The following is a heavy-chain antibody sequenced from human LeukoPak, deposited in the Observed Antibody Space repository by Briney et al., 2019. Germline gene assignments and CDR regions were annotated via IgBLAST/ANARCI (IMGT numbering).Heavy chain of an antibody. V-gene: IGHV1-69-2*01. J-gene: IGHJ4*02. CDR1: GYTSTDYY. CDR2: VDPEDGET. D-gene: IGHD6-13*01. CDR3: ATLTAAAGTGFDY. Sequence: AASVKISCKVSGYTSTDYYMHWVPQAPGKGLEWMGLVDPEDGETIYAEKFQGRVTITADTSTDTAYMELSSLRSEDTAVYYCATLTAAAGTGFDYWGQGTLVTVSS.